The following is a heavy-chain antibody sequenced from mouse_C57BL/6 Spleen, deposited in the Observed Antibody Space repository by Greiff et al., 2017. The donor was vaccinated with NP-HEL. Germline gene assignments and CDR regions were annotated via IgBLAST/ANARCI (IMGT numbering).Heavy chain of an antibody. D-gene: IGHD1-1*01. CDR3: ARRHYYGSSSFAY. Sequence: LVESGPELVKPGASVKISCKASGYSFTGYYMNWVKQSPEKSLEWIGEINPSTGGTTYNQKFKAKATLTVDKSSSTAYMQLKSLTSEDSAVYYCARRHYYGSSSFAYWGQGTLVTVSA. J-gene: IGHJ3*01. CDR1: GYSFTGYY. CDR2: INPSTGGT. V-gene: IGHV1-42*01.